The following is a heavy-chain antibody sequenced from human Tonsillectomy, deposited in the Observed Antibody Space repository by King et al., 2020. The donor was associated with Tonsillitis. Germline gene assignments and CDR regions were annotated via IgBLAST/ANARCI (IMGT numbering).Heavy chain of an antibody. D-gene: IGHD2-21*02. V-gene: IGHV4-4*07. J-gene: IGHJ4*02. CDR2: IYTSGST. Sequence: VQLQESGPGLVKPSETLSLTCTVSGGSISSYYWSWIRPPAGKGLEWIGRIYTSGSTNYNPSLKSRVTMSVDTSKNQFSLKLSSVTAADTAVYYCAREPTSSYCGGDCYYFDYWGQGTLVTVSS. CDR1: GGSISSYY. CDR3: AREPTSSYCGGDCYYFDY.